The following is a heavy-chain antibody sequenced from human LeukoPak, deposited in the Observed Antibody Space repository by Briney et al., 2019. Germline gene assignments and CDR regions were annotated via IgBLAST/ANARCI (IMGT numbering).Heavy chain of an antibody. CDR3: ARRVGFYGSGSLNYFDP. D-gene: IGHD3-10*01. CDR1: GGSIASSSYY. CDR2: VFRTGTT. Sequence: SETLSLTCSVSGGSIASSSYYWGWIRQPPCNVLEWTGSVFRTGTTYYSASLKSRVSISVDTSKNDFALKLASVTAADTAMYFCARRVGFYGSGSLNYFDPWGQGILVSVSS. J-gene: IGHJ5*01. V-gene: IGHV4-39*02.